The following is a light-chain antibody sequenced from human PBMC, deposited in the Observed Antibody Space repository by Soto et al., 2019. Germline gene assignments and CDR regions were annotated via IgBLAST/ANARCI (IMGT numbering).Light chain of an antibody. Sequence: QAVLTQSPSASASLGASVKLTCTLSSGHSSYAIAWHQQQPEKGPRYLMKLNSDGRHSKGDGIPDRFSGSSSGAERYLTISSLQSEDEADYYCQTWGTGIRVFGGGTKLTV. CDR2: LNSDGRH. CDR1: SGHSSYA. CDR3: QTWGTGIRV. V-gene: IGLV4-69*01. J-gene: IGLJ3*02.